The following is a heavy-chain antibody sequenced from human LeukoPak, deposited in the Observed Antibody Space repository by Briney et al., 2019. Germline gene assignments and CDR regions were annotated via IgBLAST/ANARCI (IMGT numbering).Heavy chain of an antibody. CDR2: TYYTGNTP. V-gene: IGHV4-59*02. CDR3: ARLITGTSDY. J-gene: IGHJ4*02. CDR1: GGSVDNYY. Sequence: SETLSLTCTVSGGSVDNYYWGWVRQTPGKGLEWIGYTYYTGNTPTYNPSLKSRVTISVDTSKNQFFLKLSSVTAADTAVYYCARLITGTSDYWGQGTLVTVSS. D-gene: IGHD1-20*01.